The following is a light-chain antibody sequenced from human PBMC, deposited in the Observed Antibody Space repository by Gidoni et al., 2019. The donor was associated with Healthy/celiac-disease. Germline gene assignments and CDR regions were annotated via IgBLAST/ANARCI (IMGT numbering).Light chain of an antibody. CDR1: QSVSSS. CDR3: QQRSNWPT. CDR2: DAS. Sequence: EIVLTQSPATLSLSPGERATLSCRASQSVSSSLAWYQQKPGQAPRLLIYDASNRATGIPARFSGSGSGTDFTLTISSLEPEDFAVYYCQQRSNWPTFXPXTKVDIK. J-gene: IGKJ3*01. V-gene: IGKV3-11*01.